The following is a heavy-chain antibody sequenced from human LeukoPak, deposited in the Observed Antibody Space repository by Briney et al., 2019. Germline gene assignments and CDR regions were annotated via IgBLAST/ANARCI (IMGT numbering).Heavy chain of an antibody. CDR1: GGSMSNYY. CDR2: IYYSGTT. D-gene: IGHD2-2*01. CDR3: ARFTDCTSTGCYEGDYYYYPMDV. J-gene: IGHJ6*02. Sequence: SETLSLTCTVSGGSMSNYYWGWIRQPPGGGLEWIGYIYYSGTTSYNPSLKSRVTVSLDTSKNQFSLKLSSVTAADTALYYCARFTDCTSTGCYEGDYYYYPMDVWGQGTTVTVSS. V-gene: IGHV4-59*03.